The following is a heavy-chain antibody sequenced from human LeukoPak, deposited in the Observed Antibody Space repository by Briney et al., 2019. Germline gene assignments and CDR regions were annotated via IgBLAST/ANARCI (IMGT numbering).Heavy chain of an antibody. V-gene: IGHV3-9*01. CDR3: VKAYRTGWPYYFDY. Sequence: GGSLRLSCAASGFTFDDYAMHWVRQAPGKDLEWVSGISWNSGSIGYADSVKGRFTISRDNAKNSLYLQMNSLRAEDTALYYCVKAYRTGWPYYFDYWGQGTLVTVSS. J-gene: IGHJ4*02. CDR2: ISWNSGSI. CDR1: GFTFDDYA. D-gene: IGHD6-19*01.